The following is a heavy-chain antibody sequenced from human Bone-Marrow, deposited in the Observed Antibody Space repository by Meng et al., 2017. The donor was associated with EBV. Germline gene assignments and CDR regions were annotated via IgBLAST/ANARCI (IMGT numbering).Heavy chain of an antibody. CDR1: GGSISSSNW. Sequence: VPLQGSGPSLVKPSGTRTLPVACSGGSISSSNWWTWVRQPPGKGLEWIGEIYHSGSTNYNPSLKSRVTISVDKSKNQFSLKLSSVTAADTAVYYCATRMTIFGVAPFGYWGQGTLVTVSS. J-gene: IGHJ4*02. CDR3: ATRMTIFGVAPFGY. CDR2: IYHSGST. D-gene: IGHD3-3*01. V-gene: IGHV4-4*02.